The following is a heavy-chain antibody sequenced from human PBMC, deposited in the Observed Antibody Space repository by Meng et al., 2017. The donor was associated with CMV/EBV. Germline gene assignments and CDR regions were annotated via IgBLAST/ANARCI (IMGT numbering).Heavy chain of an antibody. CDR3: ARGDGNSPKGQH. J-gene: IGHJ1*01. CDR2: IYYSGST. V-gene: IGHV4-61*01. Sequence: VSGGSVSSGRYYWSWIRQPPGKGLEWIGYIYYSGSTNYNPSLKSRVTISVDTSKNQFSLKLSSVTAADTAVYYCARGDGNSPKGQHWGQGTLVTVSS. CDR1: GGSVSSGRYY. D-gene: IGHD4-23*01.